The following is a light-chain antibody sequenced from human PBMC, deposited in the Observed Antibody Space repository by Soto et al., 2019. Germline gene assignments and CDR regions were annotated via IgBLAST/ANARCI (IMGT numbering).Light chain of an antibody. J-gene: IGLJ1*01. V-gene: IGLV2-11*01. CDR2: DVS. CDR1: SRDVGGYNY. Sequence: QSAMTQPRSVSGSPGQSVTISWTGTSRDVGGYNYVSWYQQHPGKAPKLMIYDVSKRPSGVPDRFSGSKSGNTASLTISGLQAEDEADYYCCSYAGSYTFYVFGTGTKVTLL. CDR3: CSYAGSYTFYV.